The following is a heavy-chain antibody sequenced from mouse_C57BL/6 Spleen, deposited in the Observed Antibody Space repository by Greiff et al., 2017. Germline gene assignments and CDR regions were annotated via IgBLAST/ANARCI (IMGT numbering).Heavy chain of an antibody. J-gene: IGHJ1*03. CDR1: GYTFTSYW. Sequence: QVQLQQPGAELVRPGTSVKLSCKASGYTFTSYWMHWVKQRPGQGLEWIGVIDPSDSYTNYTQKFKGKATLTVDTSSSTAYMQLSSLTSEDSAVYYCARFPHDNGSSYEDWYFDVWGTGTTVTVSS. CDR2: IDPSDSYT. D-gene: IGHD1-1*01. V-gene: IGHV1-59*01. CDR3: ARFPHDNGSSYEDWYFDV.